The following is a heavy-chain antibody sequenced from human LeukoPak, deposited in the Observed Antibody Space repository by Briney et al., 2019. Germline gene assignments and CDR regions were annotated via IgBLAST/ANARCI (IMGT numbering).Heavy chain of an antibody. CDR2: FDPEDGET. V-gene: IGHV1-24*01. J-gene: IGHJ4*02. Sequence: ASVKVSCKVSGYTLTELAMHWVRQAPGKGLEWMGGFDPEDGETIYAQKFQGRVTMTEDTSTDTAYMELSSLGPEDTAVYYCATQARGYFYYWGQGTLVTVSS. CDR3: ATQARGYFYY. CDR1: GYTLTELA.